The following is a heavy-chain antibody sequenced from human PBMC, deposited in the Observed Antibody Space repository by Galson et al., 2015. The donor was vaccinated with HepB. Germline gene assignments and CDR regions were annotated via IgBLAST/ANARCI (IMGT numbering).Heavy chain of an antibody. V-gene: IGHV1-69*13. Sequence: SVKVSCKASGGTFSSYAISWVRQAPGHGLEWMGGIIPIAGAATYAQKFQGRVTITADESTSTAYMELSSLRSGDTAVYYCARSLFGVVINHYYYYALDVWGQGTTVTVSS. CDR1: GGTFSSYA. D-gene: IGHD3-3*01. J-gene: IGHJ6*02. CDR3: ARSLFGVVINHYYYYALDV. CDR2: IIPIAGAA.